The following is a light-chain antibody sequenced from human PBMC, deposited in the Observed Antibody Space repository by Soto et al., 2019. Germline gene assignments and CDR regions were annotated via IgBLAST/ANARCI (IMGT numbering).Light chain of an antibody. CDR1: QSVSSN. CDR3: QQSNDGPYGP. CDR2: GAS. J-gene: IGKJ1*01. Sequence: EIVMTQSPATLSVSPGERATLSCRASQSVSSNLAWYQQKPGQAPRLLIYGASTRATSIPARFSGSGSGTEFALTIRRLESEDFAVYYCQQSNDGPYGPFGQGTKVEIK. V-gene: IGKV3-15*01.